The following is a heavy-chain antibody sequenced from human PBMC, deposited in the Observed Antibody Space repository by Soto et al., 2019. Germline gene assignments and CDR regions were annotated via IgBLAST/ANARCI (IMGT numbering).Heavy chain of an antibody. J-gene: IGHJ5*02. V-gene: IGHV1-69*13. CDR2: IIPIFGTA. Sequence: AASVKVSCKASGGTFSSYAISWVRQAPGQGLEWMGGIIPIFGTANYAQKFQGRVTITADESTSTAYMELSSLRSEDTAVYYCADAPLDYYDSSGYSSYNWFDPWGQGXLVTVPS. CDR3: ADAPLDYYDSSGYSSYNWFDP. CDR1: GGTFSSYA. D-gene: IGHD3-22*01.